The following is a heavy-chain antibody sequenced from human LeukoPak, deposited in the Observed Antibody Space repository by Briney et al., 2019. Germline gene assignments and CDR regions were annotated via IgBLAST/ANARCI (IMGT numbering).Heavy chain of an antibody. CDR2: IIPIFGTA. CDR3: ARGFRVYCSSTSCHSRDWFDP. CDR1: GGTFSSYA. Sequence: ASVKVSCKASGGTFSSYAISWVRQAPGQGLEWMGGIIPIFGTANYAQKFQGRVTITADESTSTAYMELSSLRSEDTAVYYCARGFRVYCSSTSCHSRDWFDPWGQGTLVTVSS. J-gene: IGHJ5*02. D-gene: IGHD2-2*01. V-gene: IGHV1-69*13.